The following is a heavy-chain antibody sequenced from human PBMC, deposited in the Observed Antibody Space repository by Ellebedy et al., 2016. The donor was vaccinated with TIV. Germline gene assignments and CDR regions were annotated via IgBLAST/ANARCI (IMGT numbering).Heavy chain of an antibody. CDR3: ARYWSTDGFDI. CDR1: GGSMNSYY. V-gene: IGHV4-59*12. CDR2: IYYTGST. D-gene: IGHD2-8*02. J-gene: IGHJ3*02. Sequence: SETLSLTCTVSGGSMNSYYWSWIRQPPGKGLEWIGYIYYTGSTYYNPSLKSLVTISVDTSKNQFSLKLSSVTAADTAVYYCARYWSTDGFDIWGQGTMVAVSS.